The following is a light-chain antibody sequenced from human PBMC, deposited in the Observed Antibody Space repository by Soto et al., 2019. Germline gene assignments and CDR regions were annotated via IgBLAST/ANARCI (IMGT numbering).Light chain of an antibody. CDR1: QTISSN. CDR3: QHYNFWPHS. Sequence: EIAMTQSPGTLSVSPGERATLSCRASQTISSNLAWYQQKPGQAPRLLIYRASIRATGVPARFSGSGSGTEFTLTISGLQSEDVSIYFCQHYNFWPHSFGQGTKVDIK. CDR2: RAS. V-gene: IGKV3-15*01. J-gene: IGKJ2*01.